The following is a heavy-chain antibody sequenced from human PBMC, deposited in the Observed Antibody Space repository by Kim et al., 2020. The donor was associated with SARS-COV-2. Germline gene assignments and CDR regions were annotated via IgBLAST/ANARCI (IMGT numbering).Heavy chain of an antibody. Sequence: ASVKVSCKASGYTFTNYGITWVRQAPGQGLEWMGWISAYNGDTNYAQKLQGRVTMTTDTSTSTAYMELRSLRSDDTAVYYCARGSTAHFDYWGQGTLVAVSS. V-gene: IGHV1-18*04. CDR2: ISAYNGDT. D-gene: IGHD2-2*01. J-gene: IGHJ4*02. CDR1: GYTFTNYG. CDR3: ARGSTAHFDY.